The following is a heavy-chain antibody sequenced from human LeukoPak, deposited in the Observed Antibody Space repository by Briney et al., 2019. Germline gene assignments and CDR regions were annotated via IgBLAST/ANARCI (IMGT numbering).Heavy chain of an antibody. J-gene: IGHJ4*02. Sequence: ASVKVSCKASGGTFSSYAISWVRQAPGQGLEWMGGIIPIFGTANYAQKFQGRVTITADESTSTAYMELSSLRSEDTAVYYCARDLGTTVRGDESSDYWGQGTLVTVSS. V-gene: IGHV1-69*13. CDR3: ARDLGTTVRGDESSDY. D-gene: IGHD3-10*01. CDR1: GGTFSSYA. CDR2: IIPIFGTA.